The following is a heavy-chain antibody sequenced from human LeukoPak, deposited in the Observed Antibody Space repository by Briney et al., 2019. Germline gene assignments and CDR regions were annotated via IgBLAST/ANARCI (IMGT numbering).Heavy chain of an antibody. CDR2: ISAYNTNT. Sequence: ASVKVSCKASGYTFTTYGITWVRQAPGQGLEWMGWISAYNTNTNYAQKVQGRVTMTTDTSTSAAYMELRSLRSDDTAVYYCAREVVVTPGHEDYWGQGTLVTVSS. CDR1: GYTFTTYG. D-gene: IGHD4-23*01. V-gene: IGHV1-18*01. J-gene: IGHJ4*02. CDR3: AREVVVTPGHEDY.